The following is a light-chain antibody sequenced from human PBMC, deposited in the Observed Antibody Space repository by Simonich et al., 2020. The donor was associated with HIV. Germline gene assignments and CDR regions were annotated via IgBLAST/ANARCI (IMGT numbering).Light chain of an antibody. CDR2: EGS. J-gene: IGLJ2*01. CDR3: CSYAGSSTFV. CDR1: SSDVHTYNY. V-gene: IGLV2-23*03. Sequence: QSALTQPASVSGSPGQSITISCTGTSSDVHTYNYLSWYKQHPGKAPKLMIYEGSKRPSGVSNRFSGSKSGNTASLTISGLQAEDEADYYCCSYAGSSTFVFGGGTKLTVL.